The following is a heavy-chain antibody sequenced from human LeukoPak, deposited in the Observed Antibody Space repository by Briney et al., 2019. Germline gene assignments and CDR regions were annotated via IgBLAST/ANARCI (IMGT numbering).Heavy chain of an antibody. CDR3: AREGSGSYYGPLDY. CDR1: GYSISSGYY. J-gene: IGHJ4*02. CDR2: IYHSGST. V-gene: IGHV4-38-2*02. D-gene: IGHD1-26*01. Sequence: PSETLSLTCTVSGYSISSGYYWGWIRQPPGKGLEWIGSIYHSGSTYYNPSLKSRVTISVDTSKNQFSLKLSSVTAADTAVYYCAREGSGSYYGPLDYWGQGTLVTVSS.